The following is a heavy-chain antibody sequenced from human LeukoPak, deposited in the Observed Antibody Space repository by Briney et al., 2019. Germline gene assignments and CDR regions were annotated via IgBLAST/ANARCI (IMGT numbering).Heavy chain of an antibody. V-gene: IGHV1-18*04. Sequence: ASVKVSCKASSYTFTSYGISWVRQAPGQGLEWMGWISAYNGNTNYAQKLQGRVTMTTDTSTSTAYMELRSLRSDDTAVYYCARDRYCSSTSCYAPYYFDYWGQGTLVTVSS. D-gene: IGHD2-2*01. CDR1: SYTFTSYG. CDR3: ARDRYCSSTSCYAPYYFDY. J-gene: IGHJ4*02. CDR2: ISAYNGNT.